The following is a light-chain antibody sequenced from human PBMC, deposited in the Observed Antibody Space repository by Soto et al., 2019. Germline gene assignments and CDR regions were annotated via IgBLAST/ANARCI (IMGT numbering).Light chain of an antibody. CDR2: EVT. J-gene: IGLJ3*02. CDR3: NSYTSTSTWV. Sequence: QSALTQSASVSGSPGQAITISCTGTTNDIGGYKFVSWYQQHPGKAPKLIIYEVTNRPSGVSNRFSGSKSGNTASLTISGLQAEDEADYYCNSYTSTSTWVFGGGTKVTVL. V-gene: IGLV2-14*01. CDR1: TNDIGGYKF.